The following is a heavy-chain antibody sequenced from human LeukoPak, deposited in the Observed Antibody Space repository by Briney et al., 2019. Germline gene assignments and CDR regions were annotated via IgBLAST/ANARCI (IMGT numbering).Heavy chain of an antibody. J-gene: IGHJ4*02. Sequence: SETLSLTCTVSGGSFGTTSYYWGWIRQPPGKGLEWIGSIFYTGSTYYDLSLKSRVTISVDTSKNQFSLKLSSVTAADTDVYYCASRSSIWSGYQDTLYYFDSWGQGTLVTVSS. CDR3: ASRSSIWSGYQDTLYYFDS. V-gene: IGHV4-39*07. D-gene: IGHD3-3*01. CDR1: GGSFGTTSYY. CDR2: IFYTGST.